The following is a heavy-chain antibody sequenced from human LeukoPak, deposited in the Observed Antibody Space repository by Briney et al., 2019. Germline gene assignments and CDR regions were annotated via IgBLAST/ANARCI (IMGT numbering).Heavy chain of an antibody. D-gene: IGHD4-17*01. Sequence: GGSLRLSCAASGFTFSSYAMHWVRQAPGKGLEWVAVISYDGSNKYYADSVKGRFTISRDNSKNTLYLQMNSLRAEDTAVYYCARGNDYGDYASPFDYWGQGTLVTVSS. J-gene: IGHJ4*02. CDR1: GFTFSSYA. CDR3: ARGNDYGDYASPFDY. CDR2: ISYDGSNK. V-gene: IGHV3-30-3*01.